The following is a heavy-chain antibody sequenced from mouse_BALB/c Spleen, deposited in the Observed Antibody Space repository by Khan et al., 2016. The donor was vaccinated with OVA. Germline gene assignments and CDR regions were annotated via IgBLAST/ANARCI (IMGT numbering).Heavy chain of an antibody. CDR1: GFTFTNYG. V-gene: IGHV9-3-1*01. CDR2: INTYTGEP. Sequence: QIQLVQSGPELKKPGETVQISCKTSGFTFTNYGMNWVKQTPGKGLKWMGWINTYTGEPTFADDFKGRFAFSLDTSASTAHLQINSLKNEDTATSFCARVGYNGTMDCWGQGTSVTVSS. J-gene: IGHJ4*01. CDR3: ARVGYNGTMDC. D-gene: IGHD2-14*01.